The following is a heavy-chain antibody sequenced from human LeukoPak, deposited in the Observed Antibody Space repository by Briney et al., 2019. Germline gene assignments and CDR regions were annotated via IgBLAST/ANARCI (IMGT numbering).Heavy chain of an antibody. Sequence: GESLKISCKGSGYSFTSYWMSWVRQAPGEGLEWVAIIKPDGSATSYVDSAKGRFTISRDNAKNSLSLQMHSLKVEDTGVYYCARGGSMDVWGQGTAVTVSS. V-gene: IGHV3-7*05. CDR3: ARGGSMDV. CDR2: IKPDGSAT. CDR1: GYSFTSYW. J-gene: IGHJ6*02.